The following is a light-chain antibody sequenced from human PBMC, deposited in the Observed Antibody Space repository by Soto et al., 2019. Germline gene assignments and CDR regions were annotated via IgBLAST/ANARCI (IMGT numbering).Light chain of an antibody. V-gene: IGKV3-20*01. CDR3: QQYGSSPGT. Sequence: IVLTQSPGTLSLSPGERATLSCRASQSVSSSYLAWYQQKPGQAPRLLIYGASSRATGIPDRFRGSGSGTDFTLTISRLEPEDFAVYYCQQYGSSPGTFGQGTKV. CDR2: GAS. J-gene: IGKJ1*01. CDR1: QSVSSSY.